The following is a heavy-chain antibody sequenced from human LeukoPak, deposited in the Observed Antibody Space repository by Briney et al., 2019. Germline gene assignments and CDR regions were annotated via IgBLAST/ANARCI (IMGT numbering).Heavy chain of an antibody. V-gene: IGHV1-69*04. D-gene: IGHD3-22*01. CDR1: GGTFSSYA. J-gene: IGHJ4*02. Sequence: ASVKVSCKASGGTFSSYAISWVRQAPGQGLEWMGRIIPILGIANYAQKLQGRVTITADKSTSTAYMELSSLRSEDTAVYYCARDVYDDSSGYYLDYWGQGTLVTVSS. CDR3: ARDVYDDSSGYYLDY. CDR2: IIPILGIA.